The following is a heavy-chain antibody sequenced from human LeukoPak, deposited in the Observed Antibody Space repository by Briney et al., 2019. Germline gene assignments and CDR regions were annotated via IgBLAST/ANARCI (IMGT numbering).Heavy chain of an antibody. D-gene: IGHD6-19*01. CDR1: GGSISSSSYY. CDR3: ARERGSGWYNSGFDY. J-gene: IGHJ4*02. Sequence: PSETLSLTCTVSGGSISSSSYYWGWIRQPPGKGLEWIGSIYYSGSTYYNPSLKSRVTISVDTSKNQFSLKLSSVSAADTAVYYCARERGSGWYNSGFDYWGQGTLVTVSS. V-gene: IGHV4-39*07. CDR2: IYYSGST.